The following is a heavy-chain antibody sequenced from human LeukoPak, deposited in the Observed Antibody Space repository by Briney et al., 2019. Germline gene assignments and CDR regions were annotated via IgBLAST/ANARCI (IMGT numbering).Heavy chain of an antibody. CDR2: IYYSGST. V-gene: IGHV4-39*07. CDR1: GGSISSSSYY. CDR3: ARGNAFDI. J-gene: IGHJ3*02. Sequence: PSETLSLTCTVSGGSISSSSYYWGWIRQPPGKGLEWIGSIYYSGSTYYNPSLKSRVTISVDTSKNQFSLKLSSVTAADTAVYYCARGNAFDIWGRGTMVTISS.